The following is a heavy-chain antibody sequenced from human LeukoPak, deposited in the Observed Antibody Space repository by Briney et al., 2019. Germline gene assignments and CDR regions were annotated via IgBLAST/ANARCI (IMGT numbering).Heavy chain of an antibody. J-gene: IGHJ5*02. CDR1: GDSISSDY. D-gene: IGHD6-13*01. CDR3: ARHPPPAEAGNFGP. V-gene: IGHV4-59*08. CDR2: VYYSGST. Sequence: SETLSLTCRVSGDSISSDYWSWIRQPPGKGLEWIGYVYYSGSTSYNPSLKSRVTITIDTSKSQFSLKLGSVTAADTAVYFCARHPPPAEAGNFGPWGQEPWSPSPQ.